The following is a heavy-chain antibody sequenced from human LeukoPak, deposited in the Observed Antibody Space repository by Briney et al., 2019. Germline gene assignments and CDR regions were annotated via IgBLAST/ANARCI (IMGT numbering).Heavy chain of an antibody. CDR2: IYTSGST. J-gene: IGHJ4*02. Sequence: SETLSLTCTVSGGSISNSYWSWVRQPAGKGLEWVGRIYTSGSTDYNPSLKSRVTMSVDTSKNQFSLNLRSVTAADTAICYCARGPPPDFDCWGQGTLVTVSS. CDR3: ARGPPPDFDC. CDR1: GGSISNSY. V-gene: IGHV4-4*07.